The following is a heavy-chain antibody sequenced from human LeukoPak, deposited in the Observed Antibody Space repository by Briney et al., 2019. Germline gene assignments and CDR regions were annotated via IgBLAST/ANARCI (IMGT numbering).Heavy chain of an antibody. Sequence: GGSLRLSCAASGFTLSSYSMNWVRQAPGKGLEWVSSISSSSSYIYYADSVKGRFTISRDNAKNSLYLQMNSLRAEDTAVYYCARAYSSSWYSRALGGRWGMDVWGQGTTVTVSS. D-gene: IGHD6-13*01. CDR3: ARAYSSSWYSRALGGRWGMDV. CDR1: GFTLSSYS. J-gene: IGHJ6*02. CDR2: ISSSSSYI. V-gene: IGHV3-21*01.